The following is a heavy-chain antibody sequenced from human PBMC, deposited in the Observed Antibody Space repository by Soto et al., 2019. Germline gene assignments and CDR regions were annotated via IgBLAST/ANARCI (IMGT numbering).Heavy chain of an antibody. Sequence: SETLSLTCTASGGSISSYYWSWIRQPPGKGLEWIGYIYYSGSTNYNPSLKSRVTISVDTSKNQFSLKLSSVTAADTAVYYCARYGDYVNDYFDYWGQGTLVTVSS. CDR2: IYYSGST. J-gene: IGHJ4*02. D-gene: IGHD4-17*01. V-gene: IGHV4-59*01. CDR3: ARYGDYVNDYFDY. CDR1: GGSISSYY.